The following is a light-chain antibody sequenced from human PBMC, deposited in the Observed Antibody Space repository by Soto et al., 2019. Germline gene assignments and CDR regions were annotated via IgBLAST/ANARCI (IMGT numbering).Light chain of an antibody. Sequence: EIVMTQSPATLSVSPGERATLSFRASQSVSTNLAWYQQKPGQGPRLLIFGASTRAIGIPARFSGSGSGTDFTLTISSLEPEDFAVYYCQQRSNWPTFGQGTRLEI. CDR3: QQRSNWPT. CDR2: GAS. CDR1: QSVSTN. V-gene: IGKV3-15*01. J-gene: IGKJ5*01.